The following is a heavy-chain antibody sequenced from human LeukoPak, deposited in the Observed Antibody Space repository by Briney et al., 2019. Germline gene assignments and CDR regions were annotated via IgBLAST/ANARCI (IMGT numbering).Heavy chain of an antibody. CDR3: AKGRYSSSLGDAFDI. CDR1: GFTFDDYA. V-gene: IGHV3-9*01. Sequence: PGGSLRLSCAASGFTFDDYAMHWVRQAPGKGLEWVSGISWNSGSIGYADSVKGRFTISRDNAKNSLYLQMNSLRAEDTALYYCAKGRYSSSLGDAFDIWGQGTMVTVSS. J-gene: IGHJ3*02. D-gene: IGHD6-13*01. CDR2: ISWNSGSI.